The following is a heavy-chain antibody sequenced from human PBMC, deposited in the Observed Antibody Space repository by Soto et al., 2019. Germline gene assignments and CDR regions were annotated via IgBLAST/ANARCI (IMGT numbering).Heavy chain of an antibody. D-gene: IGHD6-6*01. CDR1: VLTVSRTQ. CDR2: IYSAGST. Sequence: PVGSLRLSCAFSVLTVSRTQMSWVRHSPGKWLQWVSVIYSAGSTYYANAVKGRFTISRDISENKIFLELNGLTVDDTAVYYCARAWETEYSSYLFFEYWGRGTVIIVSS. V-gene: IGHV3-53*01. CDR3: ARAWETEYSSYLFFEY. J-gene: IGHJ4*01.